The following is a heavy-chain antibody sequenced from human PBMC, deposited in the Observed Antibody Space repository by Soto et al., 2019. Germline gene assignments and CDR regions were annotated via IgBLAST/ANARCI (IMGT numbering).Heavy chain of an antibody. J-gene: IGHJ5*02. V-gene: IGHV1-45*02. D-gene: IGHD2-8*01. CDR2: ITPFNGNT. CDR3: ATAVYCRALGCAWDRYDP. Sequence: SVKVSCKASGYTFTYRYLHWVRQAPGQALEWMGWITPFNGNTNYAQKFQDRVTITRDRSMSTAYMELSSLRSEDTAMYYCATAVYCRALGCAWDRYDPWGQGTLVTVSS. CDR1: GYTFTYRY.